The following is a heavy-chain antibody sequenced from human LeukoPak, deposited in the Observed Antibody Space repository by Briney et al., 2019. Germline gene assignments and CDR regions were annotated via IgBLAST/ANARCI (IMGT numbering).Heavy chain of an antibody. V-gene: IGHV5-10-1*01. CDR2: IDPSDSYT. J-gene: IGHJ5*02. CDR3: ARYYDILTGLVDHNWFDP. CDR1: GYSFTSYW. Sequence: PGESLRISCKGSGYSFTSYWISWVRQMPGKGLEWMGRIDPSDSYTNYSPSFQGHVTISADKSISTAYLQWSSLKASDTAMYYCARYYDILTGLVDHNWFDPWGQGTLVTVSS. D-gene: IGHD3-9*01.